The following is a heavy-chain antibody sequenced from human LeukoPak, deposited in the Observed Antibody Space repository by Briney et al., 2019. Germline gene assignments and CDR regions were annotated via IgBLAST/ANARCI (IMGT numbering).Heavy chain of an antibody. J-gene: IGHJ4*02. CDR3: AREQARYSGGSKYFDY. V-gene: IGHV4-59*12. CDR2: IYYSGST. D-gene: IGHD1-26*01. Sequence: RPSETLSLTCTVSGGSISSYYWSWIRQPPGKGLEWIGYIYYSGSTNYNPSLKSRVTISVDRSKNQFSLKLSSVTAADTAVYYCAREQARYSGGSKYFDYWGQGTLVTVSS. CDR1: GGSISSYY.